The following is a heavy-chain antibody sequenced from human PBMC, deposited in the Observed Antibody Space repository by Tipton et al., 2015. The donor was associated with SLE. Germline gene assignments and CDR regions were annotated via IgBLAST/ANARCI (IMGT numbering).Heavy chain of an antibody. CDR3: ARGEWLHLFDY. V-gene: IGHV3-30-3*01. Sequence: SLRLSCAASGFTFSSYAMHWVRQDPGKGLEWVAVISYDGSNKYYADSVKGRFTISRDNSKNTLYLQMNSLRAEDTAVYYCARGEWLHLFDYWGQVTLVTVSS. D-gene: IGHD5-24*01. J-gene: IGHJ4*02. CDR1: GFTFSSYA. CDR2: ISYDGSNK.